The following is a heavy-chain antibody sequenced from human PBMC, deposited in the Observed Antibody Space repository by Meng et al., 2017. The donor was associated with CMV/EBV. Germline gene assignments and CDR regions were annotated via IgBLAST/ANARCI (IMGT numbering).Heavy chain of an antibody. V-gene: IGHV3-74*01. J-gene: IGHJ4*02. D-gene: IGHD5-24*01. CDR2: INSDGSSP. CDR1: GFTFSSYW. CDR3: ARDPRDGYNLPLDY. Sequence: GESLKISCAASGFTFSSYWMHWVRQAPGKGLVWVSRINSDGSSPSYADSVKGRFTISRDNAKNTLYLQMNSLRAEDTAVYYCARDPRDGYNLPLDYWGQGTLVTVSS.